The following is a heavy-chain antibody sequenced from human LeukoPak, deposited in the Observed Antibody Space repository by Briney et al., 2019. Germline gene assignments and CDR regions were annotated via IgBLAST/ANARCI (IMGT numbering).Heavy chain of an antibody. J-gene: IGHJ3*02. CDR3: ARDYYDSSGRGAFDI. D-gene: IGHD3-22*01. V-gene: IGHV1-2*02. CDR1: GYNFPGYY. Sequence: ASVKVSCKASGYNFPGYYIHWVRQAPGQGLEWMGWINPHNGGTNYTQKFQGRATMTRDTSITTVHMELSRLRSDDTAVYYCARDYYDSSGRGAFDIWGQGTMVTVSS. CDR2: INPHNGGT.